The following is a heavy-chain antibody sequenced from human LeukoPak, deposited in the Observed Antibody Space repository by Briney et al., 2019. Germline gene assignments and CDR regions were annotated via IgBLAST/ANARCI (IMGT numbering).Heavy chain of an antibody. Sequence: KPSETLSLTCAVSGVSFNDYYWSWVRQTPGKGLEWIGEINHSGYTNDSPSPKSRVTISIDTSRKQFSLNLRSVTVADTGIYYCTRMTTGHDYWGQGTLVTVSS. V-gene: IGHV4-34*01. CDR1: GVSFNDYY. J-gene: IGHJ4*02. CDR2: INHSGYT. CDR3: TRMTTGHDY. D-gene: IGHD4-17*01.